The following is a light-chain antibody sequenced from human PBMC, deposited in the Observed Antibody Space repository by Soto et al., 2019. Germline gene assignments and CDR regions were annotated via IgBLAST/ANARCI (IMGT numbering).Light chain of an antibody. Sequence: QSVLTQPPSVSAAPGQKVTISCSGSSSNVGSNYVSWYQQLPGTAPKLLIYDNNKRPSGIPDRFSGSKSGTSATLDITGLQTGDEADYYCATWDRSLSVYVLFGGGTTLTVL. CDR1: SSNVGSNY. CDR2: DNN. CDR3: ATWDRSLSVYVL. V-gene: IGLV1-51*01. J-gene: IGLJ2*01.